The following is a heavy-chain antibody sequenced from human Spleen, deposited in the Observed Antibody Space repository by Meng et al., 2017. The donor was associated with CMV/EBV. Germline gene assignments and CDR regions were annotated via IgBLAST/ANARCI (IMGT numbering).Heavy chain of an antibody. J-gene: IGHJ2*01. Sequence: GGSLRLSRAASGFTVSNNYISWVRQAPGKGLEWVSVIYSGGATYYADSVKGRFAISRDNSKNTVFLQMNSLRAEDTAVYYCARGGCGGDCYFWYFDLWGRGTLVTVSS. CDR1: GFTVSNNY. V-gene: IGHV3-66*02. CDR2: IYSGGAT. CDR3: ARGGCGGDCYFWYFDL. D-gene: IGHD2-21*01.